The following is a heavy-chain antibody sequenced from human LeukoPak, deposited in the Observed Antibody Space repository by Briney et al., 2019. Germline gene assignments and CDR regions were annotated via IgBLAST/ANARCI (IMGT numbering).Heavy chain of an antibody. J-gene: IGHJ4*02. CDR2: MNPNSGNT. V-gene: IGHV1-8*01. CDR3: ARASGYSYGYDN. D-gene: IGHD5-18*01. Sequence: ASVKVSCKASGYTFTSYDINWVRQATGQGLEWMGWMNPNSGNTGYALRFQGRVTMTRNTSINTAYMELSSLRSEDTAMYYCARASGYSYGYDNWGQGTLVTVSS. CDR1: GYTFTSYD.